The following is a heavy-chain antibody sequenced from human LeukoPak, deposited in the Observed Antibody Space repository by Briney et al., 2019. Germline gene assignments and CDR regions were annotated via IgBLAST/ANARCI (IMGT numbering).Heavy chain of an antibody. Sequence: PGGSLRLSCAGSGFTFSDYYMTWIRQTPGKGLEWVSTLSTGGDRTYYADSVKGRFTISRDTSKNTLYVEMNSLRAEDTAIYYCVKEGGLYNSGGYFDYWGQGTLVTVSS. J-gene: IGHJ4*02. D-gene: IGHD5-24*01. CDR1: GFTFSDYY. CDR3: VKEGGLYNSGGYFDY. V-gene: IGHV3-23*01. CDR2: LSTGGDRT.